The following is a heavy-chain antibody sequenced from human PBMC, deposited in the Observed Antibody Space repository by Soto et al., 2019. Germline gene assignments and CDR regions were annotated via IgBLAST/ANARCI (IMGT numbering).Heavy chain of an antibody. Sequence: SETLSLTCAVYGGSFSGYYWSWIRQPPGKGLEWIGEINHSGSTNYNPSLKSRVTISVDTSKNQFSLKLRSVTASDPAVYYCARGGRWYSWLLLPPHRSMDVWGQGTTVTVSS. CDR2: INHSGST. V-gene: IGHV4-34*01. CDR3: ARGGRWYSWLLLPPHRSMDV. CDR1: GGSFSGYY. D-gene: IGHD5-12*01. J-gene: IGHJ6*02.